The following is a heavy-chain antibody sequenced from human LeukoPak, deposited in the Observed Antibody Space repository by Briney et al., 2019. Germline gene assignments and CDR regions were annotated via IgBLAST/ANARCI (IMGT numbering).Heavy chain of an antibody. CDR1: GFTFINYG. CDR3: ARDWDAMNNCFDP. V-gene: IGHV1-18*01. CDR2: ISAYNGHT. Sequence: ASVKVSCKASGFTFINYGFSWVRQAPGQGLEWMGWISAYNGHTIYAQNLQGRVIMTTDTSTSTVYLELNNLTFDDTAVYYCARDWDAMNNCFDPWGQGTPVTVSS. J-gene: IGHJ5*02. D-gene: IGHD1-26*01.